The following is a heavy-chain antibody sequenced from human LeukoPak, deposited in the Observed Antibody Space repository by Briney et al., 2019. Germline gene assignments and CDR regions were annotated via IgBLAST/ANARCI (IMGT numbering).Heavy chain of an antibody. J-gene: IGHJ4*02. D-gene: IGHD6-25*01. CDR1: GGSFSGYY. CDR2: INHSGST. CDR3: ARHTGSISGWFDF. Sequence: SETLSLTCAVYGGSFSGYYWSWIRQPPGKGLEWIGEINHSGSTNYNPSLKSRVTISVDTSKNQFSLKLSSVTAAGTAVYFCARHTGSISGWFDFWGQGALVTVST. V-gene: IGHV4-34*01.